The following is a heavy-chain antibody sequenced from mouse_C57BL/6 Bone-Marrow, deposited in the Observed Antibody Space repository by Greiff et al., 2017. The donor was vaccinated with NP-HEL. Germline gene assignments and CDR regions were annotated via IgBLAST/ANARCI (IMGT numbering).Heavy chain of an antibody. CDR2: INPYNGGT. CDR1: GYTFTDYY. CDR3: ARGNYYGSSYFDD. Sequence: VQLQQSGPVLVKPGASVKMSCKASGYTFTDYYMNWVKQSHGKSLEWIGVINPYNGGTSYNQKFKGKATLTVDKSASTAYMELNSLTSEDSAVYYCARGNYYGSSYFDDWGKGTTLTVSS. D-gene: IGHD1-1*01. J-gene: IGHJ2*01. V-gene: IGHV1-19*01.